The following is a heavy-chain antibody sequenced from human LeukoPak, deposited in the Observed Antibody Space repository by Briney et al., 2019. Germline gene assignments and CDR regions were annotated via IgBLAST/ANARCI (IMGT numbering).Heavy chain of an antibody. CDR3: ARLLYYFDSSGYYYAPKAFDI. V-gene: IGHV5-51*01. CDR2: IYPDDSDT. CDR1: GYIFTTYW. Sequence: GESLKISCKGSGYIFTTYWIGWVRQMPGKGLEWMGIIYPDDSDTRYSPSFQGQVTISADKSINTAYLQWSSLKASDTAMYYCARLLYYFDSSGYYYAPKAFDIWGQGTMVTVSS. J-gene: IGHJ3*02. D-gene: IGHD3-22*01.